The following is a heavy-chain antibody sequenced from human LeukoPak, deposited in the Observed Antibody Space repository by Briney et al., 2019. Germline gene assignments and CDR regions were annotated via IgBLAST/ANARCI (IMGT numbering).Heavy chain of an antibody. CDR2: ISFDGRNQ. Sequence: PGGSLRLSCVASGFSLISSGMHWVRQAPGKGLEWVALISFDGRNQDYADPVKGRFTISRDTSNNTVSLQMNSLRPDDTAVYYCAKQAYNWNDVLGYWGQGTLVTVSS. D-gene: IGHD1-20*01. V-gene: IGHV3-30*18. J-gene: IGHJ4*02. CDR3: AKQAYNWNDVLGY. CDR1: GFSLISSG.